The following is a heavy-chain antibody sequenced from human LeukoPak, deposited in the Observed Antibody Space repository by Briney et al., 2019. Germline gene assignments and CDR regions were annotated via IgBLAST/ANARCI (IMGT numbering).Heavy chain of an antibody. D-gene: IGHD4-11*01. CDR3: ARDSLHYSNYVWFEA. CDR1: GCSISSSSYY. J-gene: IGHJ5*02. V-gene: IGHV4-39*07. Sequence: SETLSLTCTVSGCSISSSSYYWGWIRQPPGQGLVWIGCIYYSGSTYYNPSLKSRVTISVDTSKNQFSLKLSSVTAADTSVYYCARDSLHYSNYVWFEAWGQVTLVTASS. CDR2: IYYSGST.